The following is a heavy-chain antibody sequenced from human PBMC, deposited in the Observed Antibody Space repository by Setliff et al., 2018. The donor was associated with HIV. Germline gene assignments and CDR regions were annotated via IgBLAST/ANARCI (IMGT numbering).Heavy chain of an antibody. V-gene: IGHV4-30-4*08. CDR1: GGSISSGDYY. D-gene: IGHD3-22*01. CDR3: AREVGDVITSSDAFDF. Sequence: SETLSLTCSVSGGSISSGDYYWSWIRQPPGKGLEWIAYMHYSGATYYNPSLKSRVTMSRDTSKNQFSLDLSSVTAADTAVYYCAREVGDVITSSDAFDFWGQGTMVTV. J-gene: IGHJ3*01. CDR2: MHYSGAT.